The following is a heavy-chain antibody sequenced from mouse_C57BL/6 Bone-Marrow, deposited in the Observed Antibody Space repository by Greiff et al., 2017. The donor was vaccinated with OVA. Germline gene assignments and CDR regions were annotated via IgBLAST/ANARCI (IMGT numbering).Heavy chain of an antibody. Sequence: QVQLQQSGAELARPGASVKLSCTASGYTFTSYGIRWVKQRTGQGLEWIGEIYPRSGNTYYNEKFKGKATLTADKSSSTAYMELRSLTSEDSAVYFCARGRDGYSWFAYWGQGTLVTVSA. CDR1: GYTFTSYG. CDR2: IYPRSGNT. CDR3: ARGRDGYSWFAY. V-gene: IGHV1-81*01. D-gene: IGHD2-3*01. J-gene: IGHJ3*01.